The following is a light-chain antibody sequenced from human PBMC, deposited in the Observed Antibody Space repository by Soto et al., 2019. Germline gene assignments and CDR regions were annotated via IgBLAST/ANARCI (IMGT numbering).Light chain of an antibody. CDR3: QQYNNWPPYT. J-gene: IGKJ2*01. CDR2: AVS. Sequence: AIEMTQSPSSLSASVGDRVTITCRASQGIGSDLAWYQQRPGKAPKLLIYAVSSLQNGVPSRFSGSGSGTDFTLTISSLQPEDFATYYCQQYNNWPPYTFGQGTKLEIK. V-gene: IGKV1-6*01. CDR1: QGIGSD.